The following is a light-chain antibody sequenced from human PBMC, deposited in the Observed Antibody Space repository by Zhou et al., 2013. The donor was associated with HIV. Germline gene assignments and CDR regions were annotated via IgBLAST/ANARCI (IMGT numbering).Light chain of an antibody. Sequence: DIQLTQSPSSVSASVGDRVTITCRASQGIGSWLAWYQQIPGTAPKLLIYGASSLPRGVPSRFSGSGSGTDFTLTISCLQSEDFATYYCQQYYSYPWTFGQGTTVEIK. CDR1: QGIGSW. CDR3: QQYYSYPWT. V-gene: IGKV1-12*01. CDR2: GAS. J-gene: IGKJ1*01.